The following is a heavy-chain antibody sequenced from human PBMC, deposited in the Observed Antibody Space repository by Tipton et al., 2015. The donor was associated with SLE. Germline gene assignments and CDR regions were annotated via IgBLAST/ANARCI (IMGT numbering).Heavy chain of an antibody. CDR3: ARAIVEAELIAAGGYFDL. D-gene: IGHD6-13*01. CDR2: IRYDGSNK. CDR1: GFTFSSYG. V-gene: IGHV3-30*02. Sequence: GSLRLSCAASGFTFSSYGMHWVRQAPGKGLEWVAFIRYDGSNKYYADSVKGRFTISRDNSKNTLYLQMNSLRAEDTAVYYCARAIVEAELIAAGGYFDLWGRGTLVTVSS. J-gene: IGHJ2*01.